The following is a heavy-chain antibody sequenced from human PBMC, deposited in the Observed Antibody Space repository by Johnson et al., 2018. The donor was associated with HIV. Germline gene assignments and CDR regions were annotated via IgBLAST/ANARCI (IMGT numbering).Heavy chain of an antibody. CDR3: AKGQSSGYPKDAFDI. V-gene: IGHV3-30*18. J-gene: IGHJ3*02. CDR1: GFPFSSYA. CDR2: ISNDGSDK. Sequence: QVQLVESGGGVVQPGRSLRLSCAASGFPFSSYAMDWVRQAPGKGLEWVAVISNDGSDKWYADSVKGRFTISRDNSRNSLYLQMNSLRAEDTAVYYCAKGQSSGYPKDAFDIWGQGTMVIVSS. D-gene: IGHD3-22*01.